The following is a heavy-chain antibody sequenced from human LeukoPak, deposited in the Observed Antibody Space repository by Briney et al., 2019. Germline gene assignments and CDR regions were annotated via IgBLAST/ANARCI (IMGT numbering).Heavy chain of an antibody. CDR3: AREPYCSSTSCFDY. Sequence: SETLSLTCTVSGGSISNYYWSWIRQPPGKGLEWIGYIYYSGSTYYNPSLKSRVTISIDTSKNQFSLRLSSVTAADTAVYYCAREPYCSSTSCFDYWGQGTLVTVSS. J-gene: IGHJ4*02. V-gene: IGHV4-59*06. CDR2: IYYSGST. CDR1: GGSISNYY. D-gene: IGHD2-2*01.